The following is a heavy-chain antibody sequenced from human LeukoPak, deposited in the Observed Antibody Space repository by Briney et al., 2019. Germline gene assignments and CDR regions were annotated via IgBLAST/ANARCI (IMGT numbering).Heavy chain of an antibody. CDR3: AKTPWYSSGWSIDC. CDR2: VSGNGAGT. Sequence: QTGGSLRLSCAASRFTFSSYAMSWVRQAPGKGLEWVSGVSGNGAGTYYADSVKGRFTISRDNSKNMLYLQMNSLRAEDTAVYYCAKTPWYSSGWSIDCWGQGTLVTVSS. D-gene: IGHD6-13*01. J-gene: IGHJ4*02. V-gene: IGHV3-23*01. CDR1: RFTFSSYA.